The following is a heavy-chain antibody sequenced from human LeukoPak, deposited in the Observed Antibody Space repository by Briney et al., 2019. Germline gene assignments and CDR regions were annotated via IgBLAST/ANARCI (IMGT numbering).Heavy chain of an antibody. CDR3: ARERITPTSTQFDY. CDR1: GGSISSDF. Sequence: SETLSLTCTVSGGSISSDFWSWIRQPPGKGLEWIGYIYHSGGTNYFPSNYNPSLKSRVAMPVDTSKNQFSLRLSSVTAADTALYYCARERITPTSTQFDYWGRGALVTVSS. V-gene: IGHV4-59*01. D-gene: IGHD1-14*01. J-gene: IGHJ4*01. CDR2: IYHSGGTNYFPS.